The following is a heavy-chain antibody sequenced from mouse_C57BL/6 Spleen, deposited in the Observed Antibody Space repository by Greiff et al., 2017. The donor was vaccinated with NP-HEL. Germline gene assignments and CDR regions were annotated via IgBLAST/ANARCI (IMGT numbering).Heavy chain of an antibody. D-gene: IGHD2-4*01. J-gene: IGHJ2*01. CDR2: ISYSGST. CDR3: ARALYYDYGFDY. CDR1: GYSITSGYD. Sequence: VQLQQSGPGMVKPSQSLSLTCTVTGYSITSGYDWHWIRHFPGNKLEWMGYISYSGSTNYNPSLKSRISITHDTSKNHFFLKLNSVTTEDTATYYCARALYYDYGFDYWGQGTTLTVSS. V-gene: IGHV3-1*01.